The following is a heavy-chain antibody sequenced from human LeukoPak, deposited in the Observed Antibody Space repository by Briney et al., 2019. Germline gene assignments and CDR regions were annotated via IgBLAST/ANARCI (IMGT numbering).Heavy chain of an antibody. CDR2: INPNSGGT. CDR1: GYTFTGYY. V-gene: IGHV1-2*02. Sequence: ASVKVSCKASGYTFTGYYMHWVRQAPGQGLEWMGWINPNSGGTNYAQKFEGRVTMTRDTSISTACMELSRLRSDDTAVYYCARVGSVAAAGTGGVYWGQGTLVTVSS. D-gene: IGHD6-13*01. CDR3: ARVGSVAAAGTGGVY. J-gene: IGHJ4*02.